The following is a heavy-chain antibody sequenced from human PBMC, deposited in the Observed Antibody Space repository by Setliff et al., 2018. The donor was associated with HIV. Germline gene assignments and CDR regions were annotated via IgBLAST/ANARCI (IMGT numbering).Heavy chain of an antibody. D-gene: IGHD5-18*01. CDR1: RFTFSSYA. CDR2: ISGSGGST. CDR3: AKEKIGIQLWYGVVDY. Sequence: GGSLRLSCVASRFTFSSYAMSWVRQAPGKGLEWVSAISGSGGSTYYADSVKGRFTISRDNSKNTLYLQMNSLRAEDTAVYYCAKEKIGIQLWYGVVDYWGQGTLVTVSS. J-gene: IGHJ4*02. V-gene: IGHV3-23*01.